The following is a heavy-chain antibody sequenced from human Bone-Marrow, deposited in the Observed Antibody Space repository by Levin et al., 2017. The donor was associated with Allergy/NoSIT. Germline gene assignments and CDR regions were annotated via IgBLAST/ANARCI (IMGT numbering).Heavy chain of an antibody. CDR2: VFYTGNT. CDR1: GGSINSIFHY. Sequence: PSETLSLTCAGSGGSINSIFHYWGWIRQPPGKGLEWIGSVFYTGNTYSNPSLRSRVTISIDTAKNHFSLKLRSVTATDTAVYFCARQPCVNGVCYFDNWGQGNQVIVS. J-gene: IGHJ4*02. CDR3: ARQPCVNGVCYFDN. V-gene: IGHV4-39*01. D-gene: IGHD2-8*01.